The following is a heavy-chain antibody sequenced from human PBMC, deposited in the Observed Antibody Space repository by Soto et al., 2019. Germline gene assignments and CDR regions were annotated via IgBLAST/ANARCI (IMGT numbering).Heavy chain of an antibody. Sequence: GGSLRLSCAASEFTFSAYWMHWVRQAPGKGLVWVSRINPDGSTTSYADSVKGRFTISRDNAKNTVYLQVNSLRDEDTAVYYCARVGVRAYHFDYWGQGTLVTLSS. V-gene: IGHV3-74*01. CDR3: ARVGVRAYHFDY. D-gene: IGHD1-26*01. J-gene: IGHJ4*02. CDR2: INPDGSTT. CDR1: EFTFSAYW.